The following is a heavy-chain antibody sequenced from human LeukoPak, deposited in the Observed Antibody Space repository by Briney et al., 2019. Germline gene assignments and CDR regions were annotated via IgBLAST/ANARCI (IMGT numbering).Heavy chain of an antibody. CDR3: ARERAVADYYYYMDV. CDR1: GGSISSRSYY. V-gene: IGHV4-39*07. Sequence: SETLSLTCTVSGGSISSRSYYWGWIRQSPGKGLEWLGEINHSGTTNYNPSLRGRATIAVDPSKNQFSLRLRSLTAADTAVYYCARERAVADYYYYMDVWGKGTTVIVSS. J-gene: IGHJ6*03. D-gene: IGHD6-19*01. CDR2: INHSGTT.